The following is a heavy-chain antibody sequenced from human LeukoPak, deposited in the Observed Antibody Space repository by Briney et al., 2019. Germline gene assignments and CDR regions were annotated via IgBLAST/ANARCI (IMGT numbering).Heavy chain of an antibody. CDR2: ISYEGSNI. CDR3: AKRGFCSGGSCYSFHFDY. V-gene: IGHV3-30*18. D-gene: IGHD2-15*01. J-gene: IGHJ4*02. CDR1: GFTFNSHG. Sequence: GWSLRLSCTASGFTFNSHGMHWVRQAPAKGLEWVALISYEGSNIKYADSVKGRFTISRDNCKNTLYRQMNSLRAEDTALYYCAKRGFCSGGSCYSFHFDYWGQGTLVTVSS.